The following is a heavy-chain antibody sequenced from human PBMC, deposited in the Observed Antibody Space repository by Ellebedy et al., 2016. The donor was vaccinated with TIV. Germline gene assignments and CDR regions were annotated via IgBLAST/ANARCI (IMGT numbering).Heavy chain of an antibody. V-gene: IGHV4-59*08. CDR2: IHYSGST. D-gene: IGHD4-17*01. Sequence: MPSETLSLTCTVSGGSISSYYWNWIRQPPGKGLEWIGYIHYSGSTNYNPSLKSRVTISADTSKNQFSLKLNSVAAADTAVFYCARLTPDYGDYRGGRQYYFDFWGQGTPVTVSS. J-gene: IGHJ4*02. CDR3: ARLTPDYGDYRGGRQYYFDF. CDR1: GGSISSYY.